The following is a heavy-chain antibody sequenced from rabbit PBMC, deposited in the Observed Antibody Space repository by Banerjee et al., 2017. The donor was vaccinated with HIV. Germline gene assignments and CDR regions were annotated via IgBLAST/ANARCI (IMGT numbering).Heavy chain of an antibody. CDR2: IGISSDNT. V-gene: IGHV1S45*01. CDR1: GFSFNSNA. J-gene: IGHJ4*01. CDR3: AKWGSGWEFGL. Sequence: QEQLEESGGDLVKPEGSLTLTCTASGFSFNSNAMCWVRQAPGKGLEWIACIGISSDNTYYANWAKGRFTISKTSSTTVTLQMTSLTAADTATYFCAKWGSGWEFGLWGPGTLVTVS. D-gene: IGHD4-1*01.